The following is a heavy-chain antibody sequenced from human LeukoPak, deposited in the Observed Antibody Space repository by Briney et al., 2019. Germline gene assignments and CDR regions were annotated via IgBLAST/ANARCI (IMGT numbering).Heavy chain of an antibody. CDR3: ARRAGAYSHPYDY. Sequence: GGSLRLSCAASGFTFDDYAMHWVRQAPGKGLEWVSAISVSGNTYHADSVKGRFTISRDSSKNTLYLQMNSLRAGDAAVYYCARRAGAYSHPYDYWGQGTLVTVSS. V-gene: IGHV3-23*01. CDR1: GFTFDDYA. D-gene: IGHD4/OR15-4a*01. CDR2: ISVSGNT. J-gene: IGHJ4*02.